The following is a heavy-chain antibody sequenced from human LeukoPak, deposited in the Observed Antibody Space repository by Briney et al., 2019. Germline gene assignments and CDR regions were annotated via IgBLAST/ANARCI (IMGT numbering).Heavy chain of an antibody. CDR2: INHSGST. Sequence: SETLSLTCAVYGGSFSGYYWSWIRQPPGKGLEWIGEINHSGSTNYNPSLESRVTISVDTSKNQFSLKLSSVTAADTAVYYCARGVGGRLWFGELPTRGWFDPWGQGTLVTVSS. CDR1: GGSFSGYY. V-gene: IGHV4-34*01. D-gene: IGHD3-10*01. J-gene: IGHJ5*02. CDR3: ARGVGGRLWFGELPTRGWFDP.